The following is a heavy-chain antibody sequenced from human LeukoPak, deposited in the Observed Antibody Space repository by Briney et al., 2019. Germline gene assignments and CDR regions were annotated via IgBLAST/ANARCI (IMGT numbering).Heavy chain of an antibody. D-gene: IGHD7-27*01. CDR3: SGDPGDY. CDR1: GFSFSSYA. J-gene: IGHJ4*02. V-gene: IGHV3-7*04. CDR2: INQDGSET. Sequence: QPGGSLRLSCASSGFSFSSYAMHWVRQAPGKGLEWVANINQDGSETYYVDSVEGRFTISRDNAKNSLFLQMSSLRAEDTAVYFCSGDPGDYWGQGTLVTVSS.